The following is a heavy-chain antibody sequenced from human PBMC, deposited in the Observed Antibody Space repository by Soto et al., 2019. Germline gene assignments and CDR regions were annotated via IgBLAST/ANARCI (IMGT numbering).Heavy chain of an antibody. Sequence: PGESLKISCKGSGYSFTSYWIGWVRQMPGKGLEWMGIIYPGDSDTRYSPSFQGQVTISADKSISTAYLQWSSLKASDTAMYYCASHRNYAGLLDYYGMDVWGQGTTVTVSS. CDR2: IYPGDSDT. CDR3: ASHRNYAGLLDYYGMDV. CDR1: GYSFTSYW. J-gene: IGHJ6*02. D-gene: IGHD4-4*01. V-gene: IGHV5-51*01.